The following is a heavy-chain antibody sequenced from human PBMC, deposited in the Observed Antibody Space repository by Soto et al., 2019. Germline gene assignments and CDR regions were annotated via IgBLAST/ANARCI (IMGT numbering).Heavy chain of an antibody. CDR3: ARHRRATMVRGAEPYYYYYYMDV. J-gene: IGHJ6*03. CDR2: IYYSGST. Sequence: PSETLSLTCTVSGGSISSTIYYWGWIRQPPGKGLEWIGSIYYSGSTYYNPSLKSRVTISVDTSKNQFSLKLSSVTAADTAVYYFARHRRATMVRGAEPYYYYYYMDVWGKGTTVTVSS. V-gene: IGHV4-39*01. CDR1: GGSISSTIYY. D-gene: IGHD3-10*01.